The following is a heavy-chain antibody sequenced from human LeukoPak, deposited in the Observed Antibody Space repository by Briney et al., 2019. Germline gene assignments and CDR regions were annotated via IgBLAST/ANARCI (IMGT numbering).Heavy chain of an antibody. J-gene: IGHJ4*02. CDR3: ARGGWEFDY. D-gene: IGHD1-26*01. CDR2: ISSSSSTI. V-gene: IGHV3-48*04. Sequence: GGSLRLSCAASGFTFSTYNMNWVRQAPGKELEWVSYISSSSSTIYYADSVRGRFTISRDNAKNSLYLQMNSLRAEDTAVYYCARGGWEFDYWGQGTLVTVSS. CDR1: GFTFSTYN.